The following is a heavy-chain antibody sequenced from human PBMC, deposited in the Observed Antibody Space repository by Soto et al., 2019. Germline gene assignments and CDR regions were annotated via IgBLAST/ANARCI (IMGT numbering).Heavy chain of an antibody. CDR2: ITGSGDYT. J-gene: IGHJ3*01. D-gene: IGHD4-17*01. Sequence: EVQMLESGGGLVQPGGSLRLSCAASGFTFSSYALTWVRQAPGKGLEWVSSITGSGDYTRYTDSVKGRFTINRDNAKNTLFLQMKSLRADDTAIYYCGKDQNGDYFGAFDFWGQGTMVTVSS. CDR3: GKDQNGDYFGAFDF. CDR1: GFTFSSYA. V-gene: IGHV3-23*01.